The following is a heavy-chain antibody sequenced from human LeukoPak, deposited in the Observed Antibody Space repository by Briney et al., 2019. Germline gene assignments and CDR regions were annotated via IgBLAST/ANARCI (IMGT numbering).Heavy chain of an antibody. D-gene: IGHD4-23*01. CDR2: ISGSGGST. CDR3: AKDLPRTTVVTYYFDY. J-gene: IGHJ4*02. V-gene: IGHV3-23*01. CDR1: GFTFSSYA. Sequence: GGSLRLSCAASGFTFSSYAMSWVRQAPGKGLEWVSAISGSGGSTYYADSVKGRFTISRDNSKNTLYLQMNSLRAEDTAVYYCAKDLPRTTVVTYYFDYWGQGTLVTVSS.